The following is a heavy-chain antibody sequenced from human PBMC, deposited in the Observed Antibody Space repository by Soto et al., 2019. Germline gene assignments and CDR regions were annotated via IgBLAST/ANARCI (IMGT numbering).Heavy chain of an antibody. J-gene: IGHJ3*02. CDR1: GGSISSGGYY. CDR2: IYYSGST. D-gene: IGHD3-22*01. Sequence: SETLSRTWTVAGGSISSGGYYWSWIRQHPGKGLEWIGYIYYSGSTYYNPSLKSRVTISVDTSKNQFSLKLSSVTAADTAVYYCARDQGYYYDSSGPRGGFGIWGRGTMVTVSS. V-gene: IGHV4-31*02. CDR3: ARDQGYYYDSSGPRGGFGI.